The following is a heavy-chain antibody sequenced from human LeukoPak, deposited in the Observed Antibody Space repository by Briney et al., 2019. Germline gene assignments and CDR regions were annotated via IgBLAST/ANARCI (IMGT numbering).Heavy chain of an antibody. V-gene: IGHV4-59*01. CDR3: ARSDTAMVTCDY. Sequence: SETLSLTCTVSGGSISSYYWSWIRQPPRKGLEWIGYIYYSGSTNYNPSLKSRVTISVDTSKNQFSLKLSSVTAADTAVYYCARSDTAMVTCDYWGQGTLVTVSS. J-gene: IGHJ4*02. CDR2: IYYSGST. CDR1: GGSISSYY. D-gene: IGHD5-18*01.